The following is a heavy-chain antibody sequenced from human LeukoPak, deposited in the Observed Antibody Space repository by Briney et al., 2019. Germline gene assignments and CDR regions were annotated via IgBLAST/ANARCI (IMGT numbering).Heavy chain of an antibody. D-gene: IGHD3-10*01. V-gene: IGHV4-4*02. CDR3: ARERGDAFDI. J-gene: IGHJ3*02. CDR2: IYYSGST. Sequence: SGTLSLTCVVSGGSISSNWWSWVRQPPGKGLEWIGEIYYSGSTYYNPSLKSRVTISVDTSKNQFSLKLSSVTAADTAVYYCARERGDAFDIWGQGTMVTVSS. CDR1: GGSISSNW.